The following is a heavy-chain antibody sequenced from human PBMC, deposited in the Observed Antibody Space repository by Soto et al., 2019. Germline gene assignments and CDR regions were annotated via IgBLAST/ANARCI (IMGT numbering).Heavy chain of an antibody. D-gene: IGHD2-15*01. CDR2: ISSSSSTI. Sequence: EVQLVESGGGLVQPGGSLRLSCAASGFTFSSYSMNWVRQAPGKGLEWVSYISSSSSTIYYADSVKGRFTISRDNAKNSLYLQMNSLRAEDTAVYYCAKASQDCSGGSCYGYWYFDLWGRGTLVTVSS. CDR3: AKASQDCSGGSCYGYWYFDL. V-gene: IGHV3-48*01. CDR1: GFTFSSYS. J-gene: IGHJ2*01.